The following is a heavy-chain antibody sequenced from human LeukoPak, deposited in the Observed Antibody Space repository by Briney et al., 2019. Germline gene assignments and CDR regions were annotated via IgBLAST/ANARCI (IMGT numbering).Heavy chain of an antibody. D-gene: IGHD3-10*01. CDR3: ARQVITMVRGVGPHFDY. CDR2: MYYSGSI. V-gene: IGHV4-59*08. CDR1: GDSISSYY. Sequence: SETLSLTCTVSGDSISSYYWRWIRQPPGRGLEWVGYMYYSGSINYNPSLKTRVTISVATSKNPFSMKMSSVTAADTAAYYCARQVITMVRGVGPHFDYWGQGTLVTASS. J-gene: IGHJ4*02.